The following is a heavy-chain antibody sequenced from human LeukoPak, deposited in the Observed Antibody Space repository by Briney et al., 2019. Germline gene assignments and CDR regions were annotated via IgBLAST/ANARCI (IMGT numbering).Heavy chain of an antibody. J-gene: IGHJ4*02. Sequence: PSETLSLTCTVSGGSISSYYWSWIRQPPGKGLEWIGYIYYSGSTNYNPSLKSRVTISVDTSKNQFSLKLSSVTAADTAVYYCARGDGYNLCYWGQGTLVTVSS. CDR2: IYYSGST. D-gene: IGHD5-24*01. V-gene: IGHV4-59*01. CDR1: GGSISSYY. CDR3: ARGDGYNLCY.